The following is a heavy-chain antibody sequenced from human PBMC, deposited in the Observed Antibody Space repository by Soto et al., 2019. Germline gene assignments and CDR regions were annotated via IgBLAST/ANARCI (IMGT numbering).Heavy chain of an antibody. V-gene: IGHV1-69*12. Sequence: QVQLVQSGAEVKKPGSSVKVSCKASGGTFSSYAISWVRQAPGQGLEWMGGIIPIFGTANYAQKFQGRVTITADESTSTAYMELSSLRSEDTAVYYWASDGDSSGWYAPGYHFDYWGQGTLVTVSS. D-gene: IGHD6-19*01. J-gene: IGHJ4*02. CDR3: ASDGDSSGWYAPGYHFDY. CDR1: GGTFSSYA. CDR2: IIPIFGTA.